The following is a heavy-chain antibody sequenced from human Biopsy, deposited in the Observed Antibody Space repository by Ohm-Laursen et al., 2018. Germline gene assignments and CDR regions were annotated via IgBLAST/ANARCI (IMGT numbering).Heavy chain of an antibody. V-gene: IGHV3-11*04. Sequence: SLRLCCVASRFIFRDYFMSRIRQAPARGLEWVSYISSSGITAHYADSEMGRFTVARDIAKNSLYLQLTCLRVEVTAVYYCARDSSRRAREGGMDVWGQGTTVTVSS. CDR3: ARDSSRRAREGGMDV. CDR2: ISSSGITA. CDR1: RFIFRDYF. D-gene: IGHD6-6*01. J-gene: IGHJ6*02.